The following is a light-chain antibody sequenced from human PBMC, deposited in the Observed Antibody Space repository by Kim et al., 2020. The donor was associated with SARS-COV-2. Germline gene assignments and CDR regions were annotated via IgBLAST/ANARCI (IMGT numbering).Light chain of an antibody. CDR3: AAWDDSLNGPV. J-gene: IGLJ2*01. CDR1: SSNIGSNT. V-gene: IGLV1-44*01. Sequence: GRRVTISCSGSSSNIGSNTVNWYQQLPGTAPKLLIYSNNQRPSGVPDRFSGSKSGTSASLAISGLQSEDEADYYFAAWDDSLNGPVFGGGTQLTVL. CDR2: SNN.